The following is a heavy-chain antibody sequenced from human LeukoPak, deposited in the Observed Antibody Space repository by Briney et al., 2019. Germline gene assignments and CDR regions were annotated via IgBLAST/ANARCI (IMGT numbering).Heavy chain of an antibody. Sequence: GGSLRLSCAVSGFTFTDYWMNWVRQAPGKGLEWVASIRQDGGEKSYVDSVKGRFTISRDNTKSSLYLQINSLRAEDTAVYYCARDGTAAGLYFDLWGQGALVTVSS. CDR3: ARDGTAAGLYFDL. V-gene: IGHV3-7*01. J-gene: IGHJ4*01. D-gene: IGHD6-13*01. CDR1: GFTFTDYW. CDR2: IRQDGGEK.